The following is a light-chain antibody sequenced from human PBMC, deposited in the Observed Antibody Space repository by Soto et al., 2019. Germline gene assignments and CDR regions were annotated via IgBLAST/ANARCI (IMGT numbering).Light chain of an antibody. CDR3: NQRSNWCT. J-gene: IGKJ1*01. V-gene: IGKV3-11*01. CDR1: QSVSSY. Sequence: EIVLTQSPATLSLSPGERATLSCRASQSVSSYLAWYQQKPGQAPRLLIYDASNRATGIPARFSGSGSGTDFTLTISSLEPEHFAVYHCNQRSNWCTFGQRTNVDIK. CDR2: DAS.